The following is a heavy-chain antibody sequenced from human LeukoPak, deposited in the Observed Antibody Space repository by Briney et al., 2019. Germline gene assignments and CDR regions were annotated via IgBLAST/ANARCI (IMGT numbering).Heavy chain of an antibody. CDR2: INPNSGGT. D-gene: IGHD3-3*01. CDR1: GYTFTGYY. Sequence: ASLKVSCKASGYTFTGYYMHWVRQAPGQGLEWMGWINPNSGGTNYAQKFQGRVTMTRDTSISTAYMELSRLRSDDTAVYYCTRSYDFWKARGFDYWGQGTLVTVSS. CDR3: TRSYDFWKARGFDY. V-gene: IGHV1-2*02. J-gene: IGHJ4*02.